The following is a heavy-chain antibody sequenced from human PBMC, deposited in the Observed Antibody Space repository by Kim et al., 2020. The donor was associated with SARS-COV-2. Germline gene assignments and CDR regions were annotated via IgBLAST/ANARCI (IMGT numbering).Heavy chain of an antibody. D-gene: IGHD3-16*01. Sequence: GGSLRLSCAASGFYFSRQWMCWVRLAPGKGLEWVATITPDGSVTFYVDSLKGRFTISRDNAKDSVFLQMNSLTVGDTAVYYCARGALDLWGQGTLVTVSS. CDR2: ITPDGSVT. V-gene: IGHV3-7*01. CDR3: ARGALDL. CDR1: GFYFSRQW. J-gene: IGHJ5*02.